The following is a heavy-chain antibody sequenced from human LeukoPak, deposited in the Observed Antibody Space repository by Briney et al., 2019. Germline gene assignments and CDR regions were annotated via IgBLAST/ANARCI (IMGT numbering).Heavy chain of an antibody. D-gene: IGHD3-3*01. J-gene: IGHJ4*02. CDR2: MSSNGDTT. CDR3: ARALGGGFSWASFGY. Sequence: PGGSLRLSCAASGFTFSSYGISWVRQAPGKGLQWVSGMSSNGDTTYYAHSVKGRFTVSRDNSKNKLFLQMNRLRAEDTAVYYCARALGGGFSWASFGYWGEGTLVAVSS. CDR1: GFTFSSYG. V-gene: IGHV3-23*01.